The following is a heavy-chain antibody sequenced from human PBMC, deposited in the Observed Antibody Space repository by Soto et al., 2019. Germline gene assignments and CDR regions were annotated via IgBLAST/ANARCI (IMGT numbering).Heavy chain of an antibody. Sequence: SETLSLTFSVSGGSINSDDHYWTWILQPPGKGLYCMRSIYKIGTTNYNPSLKSRITVSIDTSKNQFSLHLTSVTAADTALYYCARPRRGGYWFAPWGPGTTVAVSS. V-gene: IGHV4-30-4*01. CDR2: IYKIGTT. J-gene: IGHJ5*02. CDR3: ARPRRGGYWFAP. CDR1: GGSINSDDHY.